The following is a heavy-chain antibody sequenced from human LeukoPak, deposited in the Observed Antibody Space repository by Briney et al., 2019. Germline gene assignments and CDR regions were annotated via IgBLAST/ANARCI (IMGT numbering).Heavy chain of an antibody. D-gene: IGHD4-11*01. J-gene: IGHJ3*02. V-gene: IGHV3-21*01. CDR1: GFTFSSYS. CDR3: ARGDTVTTLAFDI. CDR2: ISSSSSYI. Sequence: SGGSLRLSCAASGFTFSSYSMNWVRQAPGKGLEWVSSISSSSSYIYYADSVKGRFTISRDNAKNSLYLQMNSLRAEDTAVYYCARGDTVTTLAFDIWGQGTMVTVSS.